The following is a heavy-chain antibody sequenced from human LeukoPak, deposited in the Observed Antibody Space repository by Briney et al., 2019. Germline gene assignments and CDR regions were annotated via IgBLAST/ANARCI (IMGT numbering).Heavy chain of an antibody. CDR1: GGSFSGYY. V-gene: IGHV3-11*05. D-gene: IGHD2-21*02. Sequence: LSLTCAVYGGSFSGYYWSWIRQAPGKGLEWVSYISSSSSYTNYADSVKGRFTISRDNAKNSLYLQINSLRAEDTAVYYCARVICGGDCYWPTYFDYWGQGTLVTVSS. CDR3: ARVICGGDCYWPTYFDY. J-gene: IGHJ4*02. CDR2: ISSSSSYT.